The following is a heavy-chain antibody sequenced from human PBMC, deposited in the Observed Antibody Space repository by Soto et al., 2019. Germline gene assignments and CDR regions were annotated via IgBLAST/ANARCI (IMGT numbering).Heavy chain of an antibody. CDR2: IEVKSDGGTA. V-gene: IGHV3-15*04. CDR1: GFIFRDTW. Sequence: GGSLRLSCAASGFIFRDTWMSWVRQAPGAGLEWVGRIEVKSDGGTADYAAPVKGRFTISRDDSKSMLYLQLDSLKTEDTGVYYCTAGIGDYWGQGTLVTVYS. D-gene: IGHD3-16*01. CDR3: TAGIGDY. J-gene: IGHJ4*02.